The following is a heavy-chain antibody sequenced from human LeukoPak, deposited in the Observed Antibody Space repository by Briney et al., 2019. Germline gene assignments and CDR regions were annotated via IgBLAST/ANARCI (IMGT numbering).Heavy chain of an antibody. J-gene: IGHJ4*02. D-gene: IGHD6-19*01. Sequence: PGGSLRLSCAASGFPFDDKAMHWVRQAPGKGLEWVAGISRNSDSTGYADSVKGRFTISRDNSKNTLYLQMNSLRAEDTAVYYCAKAGQWLLSYFDYWGQGTLVTVSS. CDR3: AKAGQWLLSYFDY. CDR1: GFPFDDKA. CDR2: ISRNSDST. V-gene: IGHV3-9*01.